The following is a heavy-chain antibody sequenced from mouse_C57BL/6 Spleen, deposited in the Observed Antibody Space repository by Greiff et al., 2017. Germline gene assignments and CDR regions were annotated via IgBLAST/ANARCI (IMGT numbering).Heavy chain of an antibody. CDR3: ARGGTTVVAPFAY. V-gene: IGHV1-50*01. Sequence: VQLQQSGAELVKPGASVKLSCKASGYTFTSYWMQWVKQRPGQGLEWIGEIDPSDSYTNYNQKFKGKATLTVDTSSSTAYMQLSSLTSEDSAVYYCARGGTTVVAPFAYWGQGTLVTVSA. CDR1: GYTFTSYW. D-gene: IGHD1-1*01. J-gene: IGHJ3*01. CDR2: IDPSDSYT.